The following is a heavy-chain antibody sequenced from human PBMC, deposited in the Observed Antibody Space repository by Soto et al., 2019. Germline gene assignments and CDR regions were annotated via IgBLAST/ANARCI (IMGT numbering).Heavy chain of an antibody. J-gene: IGHJ6*02. V-gene: IGHV4-59*01. CDR1: GGSISSYY. D-gene: IGHD6-25*01. CDR2: IYYSGST. CDR3: ARDRLPGYYGMDV. Sequence: SATLSLTCTVSGGSISSYYWSWIRQPPGKGLEWIGYIYYSGSTNYNPSLKSRVTISVDTSKNQFSLKLSSVTAADTAVYYCARDRLPGYYGMDVWGQGTTVTVSS.